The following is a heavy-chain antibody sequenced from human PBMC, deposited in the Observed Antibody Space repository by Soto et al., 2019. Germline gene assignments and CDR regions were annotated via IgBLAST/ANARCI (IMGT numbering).Heavy chain of an antibody. CDR3: AREHHSGWTISYYFDY. J-gene: IGHJ4*02. CDR2: IYTSGST. V-gene: IGHV4-4*07. Sequence: PSETLSLTCTVSGGSISSYYWSWIRQPAGKGLEWIGRIYTSGSTNYNPSLKSRVTMSVDTSKNQFSLKLSSVTAADTAVYYCAREHHSGWTISYYFDYWGQGTLVTVSS. D-gene: IGHD6-19*01. CDR1: GGSISSYY.